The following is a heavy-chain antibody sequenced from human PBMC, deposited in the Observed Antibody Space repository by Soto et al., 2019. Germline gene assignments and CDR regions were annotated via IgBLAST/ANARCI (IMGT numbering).Heavy chain of an antibody. CDR3: TRPLWRDDYNWGYFDL. D-gene: IGHD4-4*01. V-gene: IGHV3-30-3*01. Sequence: QVQLVESGGGVVQPGRSLRLSCAASGFTFSSYAMHWVRQAPGKGLEWVAVISYAGSNKYYADSVKGRFTISRDNSKNTLYLQMNGLIAEDTAVYYCTRPLWRDDYNWGYFDLWGRGTLVTVAS. J-gene: IGHJ2*01. CDR2: ISYAGSNK. CDR1: GFTFSSYA.